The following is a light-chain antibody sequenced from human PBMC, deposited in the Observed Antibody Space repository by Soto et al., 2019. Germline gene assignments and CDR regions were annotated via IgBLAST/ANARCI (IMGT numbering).Light chain of an antibody. V-gene: IGKV1-39*01. Sequence: DIQMTQSPSSLSASVGDRVTISCRAGQCISTYWNWYQQKPGTAPRLLIYSASSVKAGVPPRFSGSGSGRDFTLTISSLRPEDTAIYFCQQSYTSPPWTFGQGTKVEIK. J-gene: IGKJ1*01. CDR3: QQSYTSPPWT. CDR1: QCISTY. CDR2: SAS.